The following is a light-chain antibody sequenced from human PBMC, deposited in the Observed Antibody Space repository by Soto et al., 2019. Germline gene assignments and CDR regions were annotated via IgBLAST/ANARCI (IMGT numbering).Light chain of an antibody. Sequence: QSVLTQPASVSGSPGQSITISCTGTSSDVGSYNLVSWYQQHPGKAPKLMIYEGSKRPSGVSNRFSGSKSGNTASLTISGLQAEDEADYYCCSYAGSGLGGGTKLTVL. V-gene: IGLV2-23*01. J-gene: IGLJ2*01. CDR1: SSDVGSYNL. CDR2: EGS. CDR3: CSYAGSG.